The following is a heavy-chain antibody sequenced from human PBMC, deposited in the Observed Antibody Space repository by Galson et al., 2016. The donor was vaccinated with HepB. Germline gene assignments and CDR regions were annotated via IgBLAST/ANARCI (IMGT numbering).Heavy chain of an antibody. Sequence: ATLSLTCTVSGDSISSTNWWSWVRQSPGKGLEWIGEIYHSEYTNYNPSLESRVTMSVDKSKNQFYLSLTSVTAADTAVYYCARDFLRDIVVLPTSRTYYYYGMDVWGQGTTVTVSS. CDR3: ARDFLRDIVVLPTSRTYYYYGMDV. J-gene: IGHJ6*02. CDR1: GDSISSTNW. CDR2: IYHSEYT. D-gene: IGHD2-15*01. V-gene: IGHV4-4*02.